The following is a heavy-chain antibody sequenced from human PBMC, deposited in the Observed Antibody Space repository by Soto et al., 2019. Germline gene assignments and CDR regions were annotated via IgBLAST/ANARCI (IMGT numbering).Heavy chain of an antibody. CDR1: GGFVTSGSYY. V-gene: IGHV4-34*01. CDR2: MSHSDGT. Sequence: QVQLQQWGAGLLKPSETLSLTCAVYGGFVTSGSYYWSWIRQPPGKGLEWIGEMSHSDGTHFNPSLKRRVTISVDTSKNQFTLKMSSVTAADTALYYCARVERGTATTVVDAFDIWGPGTMVTVSS. D-gene: IGHD1-1*01. CDR3: ARVERGTATTVVDAFDI. J-gene: IGHJ3*02.